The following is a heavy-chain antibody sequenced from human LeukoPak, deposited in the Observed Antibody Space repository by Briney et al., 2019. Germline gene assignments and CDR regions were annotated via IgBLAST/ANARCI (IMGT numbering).Heavy chain of an antibody. Sequence: SETLSLTCTVSGGSISSSSFNWGWIRQPPGKGLEWIGSIYYSGSTYYNPSLQNRVTISVDTSKNQFSLKLSSVTAADTAVYYCARGVLVGRTGYYFDYWGQGTLVTVSS. CDR2: IYYSGST. CDR1: GGSISSSSFN. CDR3: ARGVLVGRTGYYFDY. J-gene: IGHJ4*02. D-gene: IGHD1-26*01. V-gene: IGHV4-39*07.